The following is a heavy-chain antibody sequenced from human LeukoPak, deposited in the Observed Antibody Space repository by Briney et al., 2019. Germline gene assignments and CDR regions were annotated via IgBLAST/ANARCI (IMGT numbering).Heavy chain of an antibody. CDR2: IIPIFGTA. V-gene: IGHV1-69*13. J-gene: IGHJ6*03. Sequence: SVKVSCKASGGTFSSYAISWVRQAPEQGLEWMGGIIPIFGTANYAQKFQGRVTITADESTSTAYMELSSLRSEDTAVYYCATTHDDFWSGYYTYYYYYMDVWGKGTTVTVSS. D-gene: IGHD3-3*01. CDR3: ATTHDDFWSGYYTYYYYYMDV. CDR1: GGTFSSYA.